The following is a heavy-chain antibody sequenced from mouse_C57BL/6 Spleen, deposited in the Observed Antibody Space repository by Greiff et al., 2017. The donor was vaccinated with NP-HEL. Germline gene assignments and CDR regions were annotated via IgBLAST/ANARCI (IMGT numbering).Heavy chain of an antibody. Sequence: DVKLQESGPGLVKPSQSLSLTCSVTGYSITSGYYWNWIRQFPGNKLEWMGYISYDGSNNYNPSLKNRISITRDTSKNQFFLKLNSVTTEDTATYYCARDRTSEAMDYWGQGTSVTVSS. CDR1: GYSITSGYY. CDR2: ISYDGSN. CDR3: ARDRTSEAMDY. V-gene: IGHV3-6*01. J-gene: IGHJ4*01.